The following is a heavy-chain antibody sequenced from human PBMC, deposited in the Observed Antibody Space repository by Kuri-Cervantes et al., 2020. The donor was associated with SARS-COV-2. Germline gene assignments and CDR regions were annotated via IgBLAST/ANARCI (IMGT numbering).Heavy chain of an antibody. Sequence: GESLKISCAASGFTFSSYAMSWVRQAPGKGLEWVSVIYSGGSSTYYADSVKGRFTISRDNSKNTLYLQMNSLRAEDTAVYYCASMVRGNYGMDGWGQGTTVTVSS. V-gene: IGHV3-23*03. CDR1: GFTFSSYA. D-gene: IGHD3-10*01. CDR3: ASMVRGNYGMDG. CDR2: IYSGGSST. J-gene: IGHJ6*02.